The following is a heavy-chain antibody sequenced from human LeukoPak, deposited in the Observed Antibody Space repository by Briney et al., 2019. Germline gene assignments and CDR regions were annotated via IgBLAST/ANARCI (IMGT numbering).Heavy chain of an antibody. CDR3: AREDYDFWSGYPGWFDP. CDR2: IYYGGST. V-gene: IGHV4-30-4*01. J-gene: IGHJ5*02. Sequence: SETLSLTCTVSGGSISSGDYYWSWIRQPPGKGLEWIGYIYYGGSTYHNPSLKSRVTISVDTSKNQFSLKLSSVTAADTAVYYCAREDYDFWSGYPGWFDPWGQGTLVTVSS. CDR1: GGSISSGDYY. D-gene: IGHD3-3*01.